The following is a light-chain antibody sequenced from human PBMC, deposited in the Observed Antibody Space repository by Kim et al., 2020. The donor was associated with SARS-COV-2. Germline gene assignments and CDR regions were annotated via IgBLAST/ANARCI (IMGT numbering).Light chain of an antibody. J-gene: IGKJ4*01. V-gene: IGKV4-1*01. Sequence: DIVMTQYPDSLTVSLGERATLNCKSSQSLLYRSTNKNYLAWYQQQPGQPPKLLIYWASTRESGVPDRFSGSGSRTDFTLTISSLQAEDVGVYYCQQYYNAPLTFGGGTKVDIK. CDR1: QSLLYRSTNKNY. CDR3: QQYYNAPLT. CDR2: WAS.